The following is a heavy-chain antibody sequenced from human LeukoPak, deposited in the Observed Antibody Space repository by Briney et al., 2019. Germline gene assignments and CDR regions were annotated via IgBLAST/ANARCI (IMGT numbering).Heavy chain of an antibody. V-gene: IGHV1-69*13. D-gene: IGHD3-10*01. CDR1: GGTFSRYA. CDR2: IIPVLGTT. J-gene: IGHJ6*03. CDR3: ATSGGDYYHYSLDV. Sequence: SVKVSCKASGGTFSRYAISWVRQAPGQGLEWMGGIIPVLGTTNYAQTFQNKVTITADESTSTTYMELSSLTSEDTAVYYCATSGGDYYHYSLDVWGEGTPVTISS.